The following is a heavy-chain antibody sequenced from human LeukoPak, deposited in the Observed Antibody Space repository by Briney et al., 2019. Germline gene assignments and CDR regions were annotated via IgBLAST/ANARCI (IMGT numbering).Heavy chain of an antibody. Sequence: SETLSLTCTVSGDSINYYYWSWIRQSPGKGLEWIGYVYYNGSAKYNPSLKSRVTISVDMSKNQFSLKVSSVTAADTAIYYCARKGGHSDYWGQGTLVTVSS. D-gene: IGHD2-15*01. CDR1: GDSINYYY. CDR3: ARKGGHSDY. J-gene: IGHJ4*02. CDR2: VYYNGSA. V-gene: IGHV4-59*01.